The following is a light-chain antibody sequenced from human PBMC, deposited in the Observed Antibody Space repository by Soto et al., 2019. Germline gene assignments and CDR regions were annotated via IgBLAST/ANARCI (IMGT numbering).Light chain of an antibody. Sequence: EIVVTQSPGTLSLSPEERATLSCRASQSVSSSYLAWYQQKPGQAPRLLIYGASSRATGIPDRFSGSGSGTDFTLTISRLEPEDFAVYYCQQYGSSPQTFGQGTKVEIK. J-gene: IGKJ1*01. V-gene: IGKV3-20*01. CDR3: QQYGSSPQT. CDR2: GAS. CDR1: QSVSSSY.